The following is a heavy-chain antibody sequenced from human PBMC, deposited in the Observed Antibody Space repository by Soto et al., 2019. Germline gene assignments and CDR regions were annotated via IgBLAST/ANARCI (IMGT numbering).Heavy chain of an antibody. CDR3: ARVRDYGDYGSYYGMDV. CDR1: GGTFSSYA. D-gene: IGHD4-17*01. CDR2: IIPIFGTA. V-gene: IGHV1-69*01. Sequence: QVQLVQSGAEVKKPGSSVKVSCKASGGTFSSYAISWVRQAPGQGLEWMGGIIPIFGTANYAQKFQGRVTITADESTSTAYMELSSLRSEDTAVYYCARVRDYGDYGSYYGMDVWGQGTTVTVSS. J-gene: IGHJ6*02.